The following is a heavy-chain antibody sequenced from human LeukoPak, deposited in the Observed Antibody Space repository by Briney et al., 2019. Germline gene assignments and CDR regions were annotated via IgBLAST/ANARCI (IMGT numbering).Heavy chain of an antibody. CDR3: AKDWSGYPYYYYYYMDV. CDR2: ISGSGGST. V-gene: IGHV3-23*01. Sequence: PGGSLRLSCGPPGFTFSSYAMSWVRQAPGKGLEWVSAISGSGGSTYYADSVKGRFTISRDNPKNTLYLQMNSLRAEDTAVYYCAKDWSGYPYYYYYYMDVWGKGTTVTVSS. J-gene: IGHJ6*03. D-gene: IGHD3-3*01. CDR1: GFTFSSYA.